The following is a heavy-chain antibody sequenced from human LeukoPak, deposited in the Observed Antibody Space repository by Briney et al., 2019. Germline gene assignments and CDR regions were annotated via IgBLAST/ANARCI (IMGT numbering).Heavy chain of an antibody. CDR2: ISSSSSYI. V-gene: IGHV3-21*01. J-gene: IGHJ4*02. CDR1: EFTFSSYS. CDR3: ARVYSSGWYGVDY. D-gene: IGHD6-19*01. Sequence: GGSLRLSCAASEFTFSSYSMNWVRQAPGKGLEWVSSISSSSSYIYYADSVKGRFTISRDNAKNSLYLQMNSLRAEDTAVYYCARVYSSGWYGVDYWGQGTLVTVSS.